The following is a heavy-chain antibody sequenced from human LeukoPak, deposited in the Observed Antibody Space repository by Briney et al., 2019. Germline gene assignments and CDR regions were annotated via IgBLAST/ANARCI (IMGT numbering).Heavy chain of an antibody. D-gene: IGHD2-2*01. CDR3: ARSTGRRSTSWGIDY. CDR1: GGSFIGFH. CDR2: INHSGST. V-gene: IGHV4-34*01. J-gene: IGHJ4*02. Sequence: SETLSLTCAVYGGSFIGFHWNWIRQPPGKGLEWIGDINHSGSTNYNPSPTSRVTISVDTSKNQFYLKLSSVNAADTAVYYCARSTGRRSTSWGIDYWGQGTLVTVSS.